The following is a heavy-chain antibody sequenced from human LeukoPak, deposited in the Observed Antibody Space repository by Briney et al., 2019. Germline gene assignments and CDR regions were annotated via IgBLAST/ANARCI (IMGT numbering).Heavy chain of an antibody. Sequence: GGSLRLSCSASRFTFSSYGMHWVRQAPGKGLEWVALISYDGSNEYYADSVKGRFTISRDNSRNTLYLQMNSLRAEDTAVHYCAKDLRLAAAGPYYYGMDVWGQGTTVTVSS. CDR3: AKDLRLAAAGPYYYGMDV. J-gene: IGHJ6*02. CDR1: RFTFSSYG. D-gene: IGHD6-13*01. V-gene: IGHV3-30*18. CDR2: ISYDGSNE.